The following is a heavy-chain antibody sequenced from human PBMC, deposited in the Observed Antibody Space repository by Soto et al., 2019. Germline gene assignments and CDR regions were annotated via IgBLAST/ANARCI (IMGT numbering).Heavy chain of an antibody. Sequence: KPSETLSLTCTVSGGSISSYYWSWIRQPPGKGLEWIGYIYYSGSTNYNPSLKSRVTISVDTSKNQFSLKLSSVTAADTAVYYCARGRWGYDFWSGYSWFDPWGQGTLVTVSS. V-gene: IGHV4-59*01. CDR3: ARGRWGYDFWSGYSWFDP. D-gene: IGHD3-3*01. CDR2: IYYSGST. CDR1: GGSISSYY. J-gene: IGHJ5*02.